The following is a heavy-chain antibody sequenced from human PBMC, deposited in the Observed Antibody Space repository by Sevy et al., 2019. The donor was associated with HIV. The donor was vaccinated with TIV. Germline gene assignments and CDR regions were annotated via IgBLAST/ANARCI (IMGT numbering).Heavy chain of an antibody. CDR1: GFRFSTHA. Sequence: GGSLRLSCAASGFRFSTHAMHWVRQAPGKGLDWVALISYDGSAKYYADSVKGRFTVSRDDSKNTLYLQMKSLRPEDXXXXXXXXXXXXXXXXTPGNYWGQGTQVTVSS. CDR2: ISYDGSAK. J-gene: IGHJ4*02. CDR3: XXXXXXXXXXTPGNY. V-gene: IGHV3-30-3*01.